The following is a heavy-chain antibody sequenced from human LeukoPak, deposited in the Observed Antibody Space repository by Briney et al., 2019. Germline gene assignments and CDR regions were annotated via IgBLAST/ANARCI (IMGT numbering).Heavy chain of an antibody. V-gene: IGHV3-30*04. CDR2: ISYDGSNK. CDR1: GFTFKSYA. CDR3: ARDLYYYDSSGYPNY. D-gene: IGHD3-22*01. J-gene: IGHJ4*02. Sequence: GGSLRLSCSASGFTFKSYAMHWVRQAPGKGLEWVAVISYDGSNKYYADSVKGRFTISRDNSENTLYLQMNSLRAEDTAVYYCARDLYYYDSSGYPNYWGQGTLVTVSS.